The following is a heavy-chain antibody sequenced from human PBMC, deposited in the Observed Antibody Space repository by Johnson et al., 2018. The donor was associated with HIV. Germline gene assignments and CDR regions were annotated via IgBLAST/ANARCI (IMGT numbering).Heavy chain of an antibody. D-gene: IGHD3-10*01. Sequence: VESGGGVVQPGRSLRLSCAASGFTFSSYAMHWVRQAPGKGLEWVAVISYDGSNKYYADSVKGRFTISRDNSKNTLYLQMNSLRAGDTAVYYWARDTHGEGAFDIWGQGTMVTVSS. J-gene: IGHJ3*02. CDR1: GFTFSSYA. CDR3: ARDTHGEGAFDI. V-gene: IGHV3-30-3*01. CDR2: ISYDGSNK.